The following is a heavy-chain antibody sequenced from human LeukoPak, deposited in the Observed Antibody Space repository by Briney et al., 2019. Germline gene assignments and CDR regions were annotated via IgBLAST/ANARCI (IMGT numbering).Heavy chain of an antibody. Sequence: GGSLRLSCVASGFTFSTYSMNWVRQAPGKGLEWVSYIRSSGSSIYYADSVKGRFTISRDNSKNTLYLQMNSLRAEDTAVYYCAKDTLWFGGRGAFDIWGQGTMVTVSS. J-gene: IGHJ3*02. V-gene: IGHV3-48*01. CDR3: AKDTLWFGGRGAFDI. CDR2: IRSSGSSI. D-gene: IGHD3-10*01. CDR1: GFTFSTYS.